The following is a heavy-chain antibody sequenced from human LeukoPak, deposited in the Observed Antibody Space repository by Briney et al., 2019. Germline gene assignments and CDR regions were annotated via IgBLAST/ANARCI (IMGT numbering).Heavy chain of an antibody. J-gene: IGHJ3*01. V-gene: IGHV1-2*02. Sequence: ASVTVSCKASGYTFTNYDISWVRQAPGQGLEWMGCINPNTGDTNSAQNFQGRVIMTRDTSITTAYMELSRLKSDDTALYYCASKGAGHCYDASCMGSFDLWGQGTTVAVSS. CDR3: ASKGAGHCYDASCMGSFDL. D-gene: IGHD2-15*01. CDR1: GYTFTNYD. CDR2: INPNTGDT.